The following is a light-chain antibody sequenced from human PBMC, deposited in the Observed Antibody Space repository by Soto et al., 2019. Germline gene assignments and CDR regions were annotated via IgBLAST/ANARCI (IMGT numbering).Light chain of an antibody. CDR2: DVS. CDR3: CSYAGSYTFVV. Sequence: QSVLTQPRSVSGSPGQSVTISCTGTSSDVGGYNYVSWYQQHPGKAPKLMIYDVSKRPSGVPDRFSGSKSGSTASLTISGLQAEDEAEYYCCSYAGSYTFVVLGGGTKLTVL. J-gene: IGLJ2*01. V-gene: IGLV2-11*01. CDR1: SSDVGGYNY.